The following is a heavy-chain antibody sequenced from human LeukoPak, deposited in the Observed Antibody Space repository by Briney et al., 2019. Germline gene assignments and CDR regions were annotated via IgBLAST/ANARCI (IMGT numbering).Heavy chain of an antibody. CDR1: GFTFSSYA. CDR3: AKGIRYLNYNGMDV. CDR2: ISYDGSNK. Sequence: PGGSLRLSCAASGFTFSSYAMHWVRQAPGKGLEWVAVISYDGSNKYYADSVKGRFTISRDSAKKSLYLQMNSLRAEDTALYYCAKGIRYLNYNGMDVWGQGTTVTVSS. J-gene: IGHJ6*02. V-gene: IGHV3-30-3*01. D-gene: IGHD1-14*01.